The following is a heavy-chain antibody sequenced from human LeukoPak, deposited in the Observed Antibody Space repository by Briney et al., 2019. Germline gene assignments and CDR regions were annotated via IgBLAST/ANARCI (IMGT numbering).Heavy chain of an antibody. CDR1: RGSISNWY. D-gene: IGHD3-3*01. V-gene: IGHV4-4*07. J-gene: IGHJ4*02. CDR3: ARTTGHYLFDQ. Sequence: SDTLSLTCTVSRGSISNWYWSWIRHPAAKGLEWIGRIYDSGSTEYNPSLRSRVIMSVDTSKNEFSLKLSSVSAADTAVYYCARTTGHYLFDQWGQGTLVIVSS. CDR2: IYDSGST.